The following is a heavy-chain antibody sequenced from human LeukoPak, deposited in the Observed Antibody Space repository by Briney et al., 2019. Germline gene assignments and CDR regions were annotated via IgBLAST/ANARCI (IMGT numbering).Heavy chain of an antibody. V-gene: IGHV3-21*01. CDR2: ISSSSSYI. CDR3: ARDDRIVVVPAADPYYYYGMDV. D-gene: IGHD2-2*01. J-gene: IGHJ6*02. CDR1: GFTFSSYS. Sequence: GGSLRLSCAASGFTFSSYSMNWVRQAPGKGLEWVSSISSSSSYIYYADSVKGRFTISRDNAKNSLYLQMNSLRAEDTAVYYCARDDRIVVVPAADPYYYYGMDVWGQGTTVTVSS.